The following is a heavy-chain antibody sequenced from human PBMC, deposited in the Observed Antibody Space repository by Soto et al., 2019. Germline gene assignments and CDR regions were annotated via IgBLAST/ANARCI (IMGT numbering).Heavy chain of an antibody. V-gene: IGHV3-23*01. J-gene: IGHJ6*02. Sequence: GGSLRLSCAASGFTFSSYAMTWVRQAPGKGLEWVSAISGSGGSTYYADSVKGRFTISRDNSKNTLYLQMNSLRAEDTAVYYCAKVVLGSPPVLGTYYYYGMDVWGQGTTVTVSS. CDR2: ISGSGGST. D-gene: IGHD1-26*01. CDR3: AKVVLGSPPVLGTYYYYGMDV. CDR1: GFTFSSYA.